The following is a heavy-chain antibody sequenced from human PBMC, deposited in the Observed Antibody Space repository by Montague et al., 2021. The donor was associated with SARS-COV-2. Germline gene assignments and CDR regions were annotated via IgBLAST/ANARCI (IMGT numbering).Heavy chain of an antibody. J-gene: IGHJ2*01. CDR3: ARWGYYDSAGCHWHLDL. CDR2: ISSNGKT. Sequence: SETLSLTCTVSGGSINDHYRSWIRQSPGKGLEWIGYISSNGKTNYNPSLKSRVTLSADASRNEFSLKLDSVTAADTAVYFCARWGYYDSAGCHWHLDLWGQGMLVTVSS. D-gene: IGHD3-9*01. V-gene: IGHV4-4*09. CDR1: GGSINDHY.